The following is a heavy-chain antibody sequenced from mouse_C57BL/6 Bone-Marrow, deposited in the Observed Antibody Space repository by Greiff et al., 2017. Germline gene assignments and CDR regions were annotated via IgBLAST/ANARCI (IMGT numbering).Heavy chain of an antibody. J-gene: IGHJ1*03. CDR1: GYTFTSYG. CDR2: IYPRSGNT. CDR3: ARDVYYVWYFDV. Sequence: QVQLQQSGAELARPGASVKLSCKASGYTFTSYGISWVKQRTGQGLEWIGEIYPRSGNTYYNEKFKGKATLTADKSSSTAYMELRSLTSEDSAVYFCARDVYYVWYFDVWGTGTTVTVSS. V-gene: IGHV1-81*01. D-gene: IGHD2-3*01.